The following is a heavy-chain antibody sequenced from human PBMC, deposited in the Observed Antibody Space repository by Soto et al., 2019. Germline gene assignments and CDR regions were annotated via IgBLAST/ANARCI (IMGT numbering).Heavy chain of an antibody. CDR2: ISGDSNYI. Sequence: XECLRLSCAASGFSFSGYNMNWVRQAPGKGLEWVSSISGDSNYIYYADSVQGRFTISRDNAKNSVYLQMNSLRAEDTAVYYCARVVYFDRSAYGLWGQGTMVTVSS. CDR1: GFSFSGYN. J-gene: IGHJ3*01. V-gene: IGHV3-21*06. D-gene: IGHD3-22*01. CDR3: ARVVYFDRSAYGL.